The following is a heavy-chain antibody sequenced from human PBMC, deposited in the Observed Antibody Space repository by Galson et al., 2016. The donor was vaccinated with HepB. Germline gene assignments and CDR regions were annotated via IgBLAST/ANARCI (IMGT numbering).Heavy chain of an antibody. J-gene: IGHJ4*02. CDR1: GYRFRDYD. Sequence: SGYRFRDYDVSWVRQAPGQGLEWMGWMNPNSGNTGYAQRLRGRIDMTSDASINTAYMELHSLRSEDTAVYYCARAIRNQLLSEYWGQGTLITVSS. CDR2: MNPNSGNT. CDR3: ARAIRNQLLSEY. V-gene: IGHV1-8*01. D-gene: IGHD1-14*01.